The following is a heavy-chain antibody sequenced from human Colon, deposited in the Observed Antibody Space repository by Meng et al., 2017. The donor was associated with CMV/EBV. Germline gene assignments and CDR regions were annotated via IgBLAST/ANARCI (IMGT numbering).Heavy chain of an antibody. D-gene: IGHD3-3*01. Sequence: SVKVSCKASGFTFTRSAVQWVRQARGQRLEWIGWIVVGSGNTNYAQKFQERVTITRDMSTSTAYMELSSLRSEDTAVYYCAADSTLDDFWRYGLDVWGQGTTVTVSS. CDR3: AADSTLDDFWRYGLDV. J-gene: IGHJ6*02. CDR2: IVVGSGNT. CDR1: GFTFTRSA. V-gene: IGHV1-58*01.